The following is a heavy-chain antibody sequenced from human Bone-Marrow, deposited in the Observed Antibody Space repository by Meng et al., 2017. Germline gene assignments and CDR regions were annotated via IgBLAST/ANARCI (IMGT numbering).Heavy chain of an antibody. D-gene: IGHD1-26*01. CDR3: ARGQYFSWWELLPAFWFDP. CDR2: IYHSGST. CDR1: GGSISSSNW. V-gene: IGHV4-4*02. Sequence: QVQLKESGPGLVKPSGTLALTCAVSGGSISSSNWWSWVRQPPGKGLEWIGEIYHSGSTNYNPSLKSRVTISVDKSKNQFSLKLSSVTAADTAVYYCARGQYFSWWELLPAFWFDPWGQGTLVTVSS. J-gene: IGHJ5*02.